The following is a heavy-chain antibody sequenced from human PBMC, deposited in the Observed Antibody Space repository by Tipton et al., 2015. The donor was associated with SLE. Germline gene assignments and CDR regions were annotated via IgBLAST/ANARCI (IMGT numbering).Heavy chain of an antibody. Sequence: TLSLTCTVSGGSISSSNNYWDWIRQPPGKGLEWIGTIYYSGRTDYNPSLKSRVTMSVDTSMNQFSLKLSSVTAADTAMYYCARHKLSRWYFDLWGRGTLVTVSS. CDR2: IYYSGRT. CDR1: GGSISSSNNY. J-gene: IGHJ2*01. CDR3: ARHKLSRWYFDL. V-gene: IGHV4-39*01.